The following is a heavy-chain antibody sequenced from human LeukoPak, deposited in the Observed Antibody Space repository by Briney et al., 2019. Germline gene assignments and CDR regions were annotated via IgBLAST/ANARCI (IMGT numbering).Heavy chain of an antibody. CDR3: ARATYYYDSSGLDY. Sequence: SETLSLTCTVSGGSISSYYWGWIRQPPGKGLEWIGSIYYSGSTYYNPSLKSRVTISVDTSKNQFSPKLSSVTAADTAVYYCARATYYYDSSGLDYWGQGTLVTVSS. D-gene: IGHD3-22*01. CDR2: IYYSGST. CDR1: GGSISSYY. J-gene: IGHJ4*02. V-gene: IGHV4-39*07.